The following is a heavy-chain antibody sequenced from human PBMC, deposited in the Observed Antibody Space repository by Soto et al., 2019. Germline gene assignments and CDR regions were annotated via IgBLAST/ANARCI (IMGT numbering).Heavy chain of an antibody. CDR2: ISAYKGNT. V-gene: IGHV1-18*01. CDR3: ARGSHYYVSRATGCVP. Sequence: QVQLVQSGAEVKKPGASVKVSCKASGYTFTRYGISWVRQAPGQGLEWMGWISAYKGNTNYAQKLQGRVTMTTDTSPSTAYVEQRSLRSDDPAVDYCARGSHYYVSRATGCVPWGQGPLVTVSS. CDR1: GYTFTRYG. D-gene: IGHD3-22*01. J-gene: IGHJ5*02.